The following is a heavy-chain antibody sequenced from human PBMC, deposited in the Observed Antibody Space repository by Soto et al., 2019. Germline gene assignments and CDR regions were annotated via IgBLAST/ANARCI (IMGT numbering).Heavy chain of an antibody. D-gene: IGHD3-10*01. J-gene: IGHJ6*03. Sequence: GGSLRLSCAASGFTFSSYWMSWVRQAPGKGLEWVAHIKEDGSQQYYVHSAEGRFTVFRDNTKNSLYLQLNSLRAEDTAVYYCARDLSGEGSGSYDYYYMDVWGKGTTVTVSS. CDR2: IKEDGSQQ. V-gene: IGHV3-7*01. CDR3: ARDLSGEGSGSYDYYYMDV. CDR1: GFTFSSYW.